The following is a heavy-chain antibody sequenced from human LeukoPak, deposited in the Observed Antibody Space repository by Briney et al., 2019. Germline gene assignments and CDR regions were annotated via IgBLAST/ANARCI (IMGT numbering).Heavy chain of an antibody. CDR3: AKRYCTNGVCYGGGFDY. CDR1: GFPFSSYA. CDR2: ISGSGGST. Sequence: QPGGSLRLSCAASGFPFSSYAMSLVRQAPGKGLEWVSAISGSGGSTYYADSVKGRFTISRDNSKNTLYLQMNSLRAEDTAVYYCAKRYCTNGVCYGGGFDYWGQGTLVTVSS. D-gene: IGHD2-8*01. V-gene: IGHV3-23*01. J-gene: IGHJ4*02.